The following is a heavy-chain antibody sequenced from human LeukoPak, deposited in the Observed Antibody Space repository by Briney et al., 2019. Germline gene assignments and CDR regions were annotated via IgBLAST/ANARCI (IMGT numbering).Heavy chain of an antibody. CDR1: GFTFSSYW. J-gene: IGHJ4*02. CDR3: ARPYMVRGVIIAHFDY. Sequence: GGSLRLSCAASGFTFSSYWMHWVRQAPGKGLVWVSRINSDGSSTSYADSVKGRFTISRDNAKNTLYLQMNSLRAEDTAVYYCARPYMVRGVIIAHFDYWGQGTLVTVSS. CDR2: INSDGSST. V-gene: IGHV3-74*01. D-gene: IGHD3-10*01.